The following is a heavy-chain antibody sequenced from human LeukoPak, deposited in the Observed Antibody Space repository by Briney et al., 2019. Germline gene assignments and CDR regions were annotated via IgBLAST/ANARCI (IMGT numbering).Heavy chain of an antibody. J-gene: IGHJ4*02. V-gene: IGHV4-59*02. CDR3: ARLIYSGYDPGFDY. CDR2: MYYGGNA. Sequence: SETLSLTCTVSGGSVSASYWTWIRQPPGKGLEWIGYMYYGGNANYNSSLKSRVTISLDTSKNQFSLNLSSVTAADTAVYYCARLIYSGYDPGFDYWGQGTLVTVSS. CDR1: GGSVSASY. D-gene: IGHD5-12*01.